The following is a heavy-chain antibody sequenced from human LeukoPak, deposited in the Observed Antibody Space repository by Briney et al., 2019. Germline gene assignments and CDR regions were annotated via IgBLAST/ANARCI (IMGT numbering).Heavy chain of an antibody. V-gene: IGHV4-34*01. CDR1: GGSFSGYY. Sequence: SETLSLTCAVYGGSFSGYYWSWIRQPPGKGLEWVGEINHSGSTNYNPSLKSRVTISVDTSKNQFSLKLSSVTAADTAVYYCARALSYWGQGTLVTVSS. J-gene: IGHJ4*02. CDR2: INHSGST. CDR3: ARALSY.